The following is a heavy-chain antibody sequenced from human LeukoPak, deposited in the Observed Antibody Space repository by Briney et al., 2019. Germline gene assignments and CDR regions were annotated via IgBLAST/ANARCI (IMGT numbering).Heavy chain of an antibody. CDR2: IRSKAYGGTT. J-gene: IGHJ6*03. CDR3: TRERVVRGVYYYYMDV. D-gene: IGHD3-10*01. Sequence: GGSLRLSCTPSGFTFGDYAMSWVRQAPGKGLEWVGFIRSKAYGGTTEYAASVQGRFTISRDDSKSIAYLQMNSLKTEDTAVYYCTRERVVRGVYYYYMDVWGKGTTVTVSS. V-gene: IGHV3-49*04. CDR1: GFTFGDYA.